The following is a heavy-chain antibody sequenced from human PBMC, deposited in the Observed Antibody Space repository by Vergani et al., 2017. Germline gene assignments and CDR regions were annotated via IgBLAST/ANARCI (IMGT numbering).Heavy chain of an antibody. CDR2: LSTTGGA. Sequence: QAQLQESGPGLVKPSETLSLTCHVFGVSVTDYNCNWIRQAPGKGLEWIGSLSTTGGATRASHNPSLKSRVSISVDTSKSQFSLRLTSVAAAHSAIYYCAGDTHSWQRADRWGQGLLVSVSS. CDR1: GVSVTDYN. D-gene: IGHD6-13*01. V-gene: IGHV4-59*02. CDR3: AGDTHSWQRADR. J-gene: IGHJ5*02.